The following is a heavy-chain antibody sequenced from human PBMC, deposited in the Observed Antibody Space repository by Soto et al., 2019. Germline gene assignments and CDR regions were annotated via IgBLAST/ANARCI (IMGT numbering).Heavy chain of an antibody. J-gene: IGHJ5*02. CDR2: INPNSGGT. D-gene: IGHD2-2*02. Sequence: ASVKVSCKASGYTFTGYYMHWVRQAPGQGLEWMGWINPNSGGTNYAQKFQGWVTMTRDTSISTAYMELSRLRSDDTAVYYCARSSLGYCSSTSCYTPNWFDPRAQGTPVPVSS. CDR3: ARSSLGYCSSTSCYTPNWFDP. CDR1: GYTFTGYY. V-gene: IGHV1-2*04.